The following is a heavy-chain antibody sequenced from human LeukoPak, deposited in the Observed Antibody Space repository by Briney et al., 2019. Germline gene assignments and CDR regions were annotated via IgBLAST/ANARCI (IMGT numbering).Heavy chain of an antibody. CDR2: INHSGST. J-gene: IGHJ4*02. Sequence: SETLSLTCAVYGGSFSGYYWSWIRQPPGKGLEWIGEINHSGSTNYNPSLKSRVTISVDTSKNQFSLKLSSVTAADTAVYYCARHPSSSWPPFDYWGQGTLVTVSS. CDR3: ARHPSSSWPPFDY. CDR1: GGSFSGYY. V-gene: IGHV4-34*01. D-gene: IGHD6-13*01.